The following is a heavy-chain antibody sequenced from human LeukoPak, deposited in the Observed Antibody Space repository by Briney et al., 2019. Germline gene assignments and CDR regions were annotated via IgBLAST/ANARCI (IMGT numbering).Heavy chain of an antibody. V-gene: IGHV4-39*01. Sequence: AETLSLTCTVSGGSISSGNYYWAWLRQPPGKGLEWIATINYNGSTYFNPSLKSRVTISVDTSKNQFSLKLTSVTAADTAVFYCARYLSRGFYFDYWGQGTLVTVSS. CDR1: GGSISSGNYY. CDR3: ARYLSRGFYFDY. J-gene: IGHJ4*02. CDR2: INYNGST.